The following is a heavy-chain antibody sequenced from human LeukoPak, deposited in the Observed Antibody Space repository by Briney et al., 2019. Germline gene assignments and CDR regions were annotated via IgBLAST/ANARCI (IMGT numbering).Heavy chain of an antibody. V-gene: IGHV3-23*01. CDR1: GFTVSSNY. J-gene: IGHJ4*02. D-gene: IGHD3-3*01. CDR2: ISGSGGST. Sequence: GGSLRLSCAASGFTVSSNYMSWVRQAPGKGLEWVSAISGSGGSTYYADSVKGRFTISRDNSKNTLYLQMNSLRAEDTAVYYCAKDSDYDFWSGYCFDYWGQGTLVTVSS. CDR3: AKDSDYDFWSGYCFDY.